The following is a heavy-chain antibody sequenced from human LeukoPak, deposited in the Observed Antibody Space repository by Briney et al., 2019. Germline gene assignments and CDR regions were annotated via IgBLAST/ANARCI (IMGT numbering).Heavy chain of an antibody. D-gene: IGHD3-10*01. Sequence: PGGSLRLSCAASGFTFSSYSMNWVRQAPGKGLEWVSSISSSSSYIYYADSVKGRFTISRDNAKNSLYLQMNSLRAEDTAVYYCAGVRGVRGLYFDYWGQGTLVTVSS. CDR2: ISSSSSYI. CDR1: GFTFSSYS. V-gene: IGHV3-21*01. CDR3: AGVRGVRGLYFDY. J-gene: IGHJ4*02.